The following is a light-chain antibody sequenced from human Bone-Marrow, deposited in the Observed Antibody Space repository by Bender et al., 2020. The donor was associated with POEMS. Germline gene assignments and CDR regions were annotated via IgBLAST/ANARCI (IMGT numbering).Light chain of an antibody. J-gene: IGLJ2*01. CDR2: EVS. CDR3: CSYADSSTPVV. CDR1: SSDVGGYNH. V-gene: IGLV2-23*02. Sequence: QSALTQPASMSGSPGQSISISCTGTSSDVGGYNHVSWYQQHPGKAPKTMIYEVSKRPSGVSNRFSGSKSGNTASLTISGLQPEDEADYYCCSYADSSTPVVFGGGTKLTVL.